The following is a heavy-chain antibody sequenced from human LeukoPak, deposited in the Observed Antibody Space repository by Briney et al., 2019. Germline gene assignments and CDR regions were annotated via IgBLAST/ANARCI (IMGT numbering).Heavy chain of an antibody. D-gene: IGHD3-10*01. Sequence: GGSLRLSCAASGFTFSIFWMHWVRQTPGKGLVRVSRINRDGSSTNYVDSVKGRFTISRDNAKNTLYLQMNSLRDEDTAVYYCAKDGPEGKRVFDIWGQGTMVTVSS. CDR3: AKDGPEGKRVFDI. CDR2: INRDGSST. J-gene: IGHJ3*02. V-gene: IGHV3-74*01. CDR1: GFTFSIFW.